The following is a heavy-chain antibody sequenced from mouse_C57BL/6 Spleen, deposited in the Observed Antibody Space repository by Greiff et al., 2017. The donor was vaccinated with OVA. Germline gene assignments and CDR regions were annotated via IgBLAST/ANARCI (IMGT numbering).Heavy chain of an antibody. J-gene: IGHJ3*01. CDR2: ISDGGSYT. CDR1: GFTFSSYA. Sequence: EVKLVESGGGLVKPGGSLKLSCAASGFTFSSYAMSWVRQTPEKRLEWVATISDGGSYTYYPDNVKGRFTISRDNAKNNLYLQMSHLKSEDTAMYYCARAAQVFAYWGQGTLVTVSA. D-gene: IGHD3-2*02. V-gene: IGHV5-4*03. CDR3: ARAAQVFAY.